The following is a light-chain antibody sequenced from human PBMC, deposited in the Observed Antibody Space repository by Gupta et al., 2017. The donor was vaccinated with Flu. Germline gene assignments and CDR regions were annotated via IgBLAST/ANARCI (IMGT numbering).Light chain of an antibody. CDR2: EVS. V-gene: IGLV2-14*01. Sequence: QSALTQPASVSGSPGQSITISCTGTSSDVGGYNYVSWYQQHPGKAPELMIYEVSNRPSGVSNRFSGSKSGNTASLTISGLQAEDEADYYCSSYTSSSTLGVVFGGGTKLTVL. CDR1: SSDVGGYNY. J-gene: IGLJ2*01. CDR3: SSYTSSSTLGVV.